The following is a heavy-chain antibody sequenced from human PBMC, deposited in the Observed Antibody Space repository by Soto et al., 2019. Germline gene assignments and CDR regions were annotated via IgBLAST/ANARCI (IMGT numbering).Heavy chain of an antibody. CDR2: ISTYNGNT. Sequence: QVQLVQSGAEVKKPGASVKVSCKASGYTFTTYGMSWVRQAPGQGLDWMGWISTYNGNTKYAERLQDRVTMTTDTTTSTAYMELRSLRSDDTAVYYCARGPTDYYDNSGDYFLDYWGQGTLVTVSS. J-gene: IGHJ4*02. CDR1: GYTFTTYG. V-gene: IGHV1-18*01. D-gene: IGHD3-22*01. CDR3: ARGPTDYYDNSGDYFLDY.